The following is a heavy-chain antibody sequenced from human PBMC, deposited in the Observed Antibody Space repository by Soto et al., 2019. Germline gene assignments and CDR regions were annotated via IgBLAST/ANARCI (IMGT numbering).Heavy chain of an antibody. CDR3: ARATRANSIYALDV. J-gene: IGHJ6*02. V-gene: IGHV1-69*01. CDR2: IIPMFGIG. D-gene: IGHD1-7*01. Sequence: QVQLVQSGAEVKMPGSSVRVSCKASGGSFSNYAISWVRQAPGQGLEWMGGIIPMFGIGNYAEKFLGRVTISADESTGTSHMELLSMRSQDTDVSVCARATRANSIYALDVWGQGTTVTVSS. CDR1: GGSFSNYA.